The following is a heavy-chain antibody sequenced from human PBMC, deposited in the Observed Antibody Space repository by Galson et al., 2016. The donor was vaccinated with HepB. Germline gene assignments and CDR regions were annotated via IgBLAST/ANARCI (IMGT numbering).Heavy chain of an antibody. Sequence: SVKVSCKASGGTFSTYAISWVRQAPGQGLEWMGGIVPLFGTANYAQRFKGRVTITADESTSTAYMELSSLRSEDTAVYYCAREGNREYCGSDCDYYFDYWGQGTLVTVSS. V-gene: IGHV1-69*13. D-gene: IGHD2-21*02. J-gene: IGHJ4*02. CDR2: IVPLFGTA. CDR1: GGTFSTYA. CDR3: AREGNREYCGSDCDYYFDY.